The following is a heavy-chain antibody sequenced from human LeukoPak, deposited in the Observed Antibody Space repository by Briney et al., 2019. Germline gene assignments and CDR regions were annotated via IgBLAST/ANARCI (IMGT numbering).Heavy chain of an antibody. CDR2: IPYDGSNK. CDR3: AKDREQQLVRFDY. CDR1: GFTFSSYA. J-gene: IGHJ4*02. V-gene: IGHV3-30*04. Sequence: HPGRSLRLSCAASGFTFSSYAMHWVRQAPGKGLEWVAVIPYDGSNKYYADSVKGRFTISRDNSKNTLYLQMSSLRAEDTAVYYCAKDREQQLVRFDYWGQGTLVTVSS. D-gene: IGHD6-13*01.